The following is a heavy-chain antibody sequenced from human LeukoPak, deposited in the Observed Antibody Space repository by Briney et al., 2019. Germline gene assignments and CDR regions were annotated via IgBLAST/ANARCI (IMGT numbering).Heavy chain of an antibody. CDR2: ISSSSSYI. D-gene: IGHD2-8*01. CDR3: ARDPELLMVYARFSYYYYYMDV. CDR1: GFTFSSYS. Sequence: GGSLRLSCAASGFTFSSYSMNWVRQAPGKGLEWVSSISSSSSYIYYADSVKGRFTISRDNAKNSLYLQMNSLRAEDTAVYYCARDPELLMVYARFSYYYYYMDVWGKGTTVTVSS. V-gene: IGHV3-21*01. J-gene: IGHJ6*03.